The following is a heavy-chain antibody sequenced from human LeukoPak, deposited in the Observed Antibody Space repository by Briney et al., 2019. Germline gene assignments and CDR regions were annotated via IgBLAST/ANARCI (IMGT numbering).Heavy chain of an antibody. D-gene: IGHD3-22*01. CDR2: INHSGST. Sequence: SETLSLTCAVYGGSFSGYYWSWIRQPPGKGLEWIGEINHSGSTNYNPSLKSRVTISVDTSKNQFSLKLSSVTAADTAVYYCARGLRTYYYDSSGHSRASTYYFDYWGQGTLVTVSS. V-gene: IGHV4-34*01. CDR3: ARGLRTYYYDSSGHSRASTYYFDY. CDR1: GGSFSGYY. J-gene: IGHJ4*02.